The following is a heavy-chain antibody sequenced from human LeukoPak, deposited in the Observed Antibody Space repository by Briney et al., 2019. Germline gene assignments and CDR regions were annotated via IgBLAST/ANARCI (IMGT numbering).Heavy chain of an antibody. Sequence: GGSLRLSCAASGFTFSSYSMNWVRQAPGKGLEWVSSISSSSSYIYYADSVKGRFTISRDNSKNTLYLQMNSLRAEDTAVYYCAKVNRRGYSYGLSYNYMDVWGKGTTVTISS. CDR1: GFTFSSYS. CDR3: AKVNRRGYSYGLSYNYMDV. CDR2: ISSSSSYI. V-gene: IGHV3-21*01. J-gene: IGHJ6*03. D-gene: IGHD5-18*01.